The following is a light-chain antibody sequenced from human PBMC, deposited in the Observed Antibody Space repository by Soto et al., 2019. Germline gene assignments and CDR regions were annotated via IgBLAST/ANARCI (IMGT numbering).Light chain of an antibody. J-gene: IGKJ4*01. CDR2: KAS. CDR1: QTISSW. Sequence: DIQMTQSHSTLSGSVGDCLTITRRASQTISSWLAWYQQKPGKAPKLLIYKASTLKSGVPSRFSGSGSGTEFTLTISSLQPEDFATYYCQQLNSYPLTFGGGTKVDIK. V-gene: IGKV1-5*03. CDR3: QQLNSYPLT.